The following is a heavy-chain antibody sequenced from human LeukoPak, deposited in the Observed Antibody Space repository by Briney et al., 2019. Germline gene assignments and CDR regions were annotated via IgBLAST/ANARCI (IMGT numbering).Heavy chain of an antibody. CDR2: ISGSGGST. D-gene: IGHD6-6*01. CDR3: AKDPRGIAARYFDY. CDR1: GFTVSSNY. J-gene: IGHJ4*02. V-gene: IGHV3-23*01. Sequence: GGSLRLSCAASGFTVSSNYMSWVRQAPGKGLEWVSAISGSGGSTYYADSVKGRFTISRDNSKNTLYLQMNSLRAEDTAVYYCAKDPRGIAARYFDYWGQGTLVTVSS.